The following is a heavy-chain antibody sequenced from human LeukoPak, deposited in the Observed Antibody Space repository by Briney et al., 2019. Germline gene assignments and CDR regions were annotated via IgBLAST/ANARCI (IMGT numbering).Heavy chain of an antibody. V-gene: IGHV4-61*02. J-gene: IGHJ4*02. Sequence: SETLSLTCTVSGGSISSGSYYWSWIRQPAGKGLEWIGRIYTSGSTNYNPSLKSRVTISVDRSKNQFSLKLSSVTAADTAVYYCAKVYCSSTSCYDYFDYWGQGTLVTVSS. CDR1: GGSISSGSYY. CDR3: AKVYCSSTSCYDYFDY. D-gene: IGHD2-2*01. CDR2: IYTSGST.